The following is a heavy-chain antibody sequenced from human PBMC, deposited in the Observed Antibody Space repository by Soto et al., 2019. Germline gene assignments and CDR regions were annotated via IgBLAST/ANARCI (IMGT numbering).Heavy chain of an antibody. CDR2: INPSGGGT. CDR3: ARDWDPQGYNWFDP. D-gene: IGHD1-26*01. CDR1: GYTFTNYY. V-gene: IGHV1-46*03. Sequence: GASVKVSCKASGYTFTNYYMYWVRQAPGKGLEWMGTINPSGGGTSYAQKFQGRVTMTSDTSTSTVYRDLTSLRFEDTAVYYCARDWDPQGYNWFDPWGQGTLVTVSS. J-gene: IGHJ5*02.